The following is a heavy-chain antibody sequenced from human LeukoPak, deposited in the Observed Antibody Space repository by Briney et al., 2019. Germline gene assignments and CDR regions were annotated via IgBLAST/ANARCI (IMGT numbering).Heavy chain of an antibody. D-gene: IGHD3-22*01. CDR1: GFTFSDSN. J-gene: IGHJ4*02. V-gene: IGHV3-48*01. Sequence: GGSLRLSCAASGFTFSDSNMNWVRQAPGKGLEWVSYISSSSDSIYYADSVKGRFTISRDNAKNSLYLQMNSLRAEDTAVYFCARDDYYDTSGYSQDDWGQGTLAIVSS. CDR3: ARDDYYDTSGYSQDD. CDR2: ISSSSDSI.